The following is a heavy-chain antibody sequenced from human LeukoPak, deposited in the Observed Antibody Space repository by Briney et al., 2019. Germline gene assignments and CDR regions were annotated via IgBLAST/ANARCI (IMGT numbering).Heavy chain of an antibody. CDR1: GYTFINYD. CDR3: ARGSWITGTTSYYYHMDV. V-gene: IGHV1-8*01. J-gene: IGHJ6*03. Sequence: ASVKVSCKASGYTFINYDINWVRQATGQGLEWMGWMNPNNGRTGSAQKSQGRVTMTRNSSISTAYMELKTLRSEDTAVYYCARGSWITGTTSYYYHMDVWGKGTTVTVSS. CDR2: MNPNNGRT. D-gene: IGHD1-7*01.